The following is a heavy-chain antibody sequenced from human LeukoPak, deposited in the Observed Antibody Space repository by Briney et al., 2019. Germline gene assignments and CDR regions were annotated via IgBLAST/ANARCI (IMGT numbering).Heavy chain of an antibody. J-gene: IGHJ4*02. CDR3: ARGTGYSKDGEYYFDY. CDR2: MNPNSGNT. D-gene: IGHD5-24*01. V-gene: IGHV1-8*03. Sequence: ASVKVSCKASGYTFTSYDINWVRQATGQGLEWMGWMNPNSGNTGYAQKFQGRVTITRNTSISTAYMELSSLRSEDTAVYYCARGTGYSKDGEYYFDYWGQGTLVTVSS. CDR1: GYTFTSYD.